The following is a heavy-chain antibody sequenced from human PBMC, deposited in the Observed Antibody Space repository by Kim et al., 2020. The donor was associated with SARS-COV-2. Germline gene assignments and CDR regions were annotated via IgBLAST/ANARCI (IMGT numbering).Heavy chain of an antibody. D-gene: IGHD6-13*01. CDR1: GYTFTSYA. CDR3: ARKRVSQKYYYYGMDV. J-gene: IGHJ6*02. V-gene: IGHV7-4-1*02. Sequence: ASVKVSCKASGYTFTSYAMNWVRQAPGQGLEWMGWINTNTGNPTYAQGFTGRFVFSLDTSVSTAYLQISSLKAEDTAVYYCARKRVSQKYYYYGMDVWGQGTTVTVSS. CDR2: INTNTGNP.